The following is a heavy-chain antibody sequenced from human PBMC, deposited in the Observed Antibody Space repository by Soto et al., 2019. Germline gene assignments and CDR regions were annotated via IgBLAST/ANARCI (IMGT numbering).Heavy chain of an antibody. CDR1: GFTFSSYS. CDR2: ISSSSSYI. D-gene: IGHD4-17*01. V-gene: IGHV3-21*01. Sequence: GGSLRLSCAASGFTFSSYSMNWVRQAPGKGLEWVSSISSSSSYIYYADSVKGRFTISRDNAKNSLYLQMNSLRAEDTAVYYCARDEPGRGTVTVYYYYMDVWGKGTTVTVSS. J-gene: IGHJ6*03. CDR3: ARDEPGRGTVTVYYYYMDV.